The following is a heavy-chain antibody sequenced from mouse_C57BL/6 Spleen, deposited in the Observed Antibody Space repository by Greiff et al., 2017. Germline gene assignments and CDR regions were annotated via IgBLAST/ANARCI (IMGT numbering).Heavy chain of an antibody. V-gene: IGHV1-15*01. J-gene: IGHJ3*01. CDR1: GYTFTSYW. CDR2: IDPETGGT. Sequence: QVQLQQPGTDLVKPGASVKLSCTASGYTFTSYWMPWVQQTPVHGLEWIGAIDPETGGTAYTQKFKGKAILTADKSSSTAYMELRSLTSEDSAVDYCTILAYWGQGTLVTVSA. CDR3: TILAY.